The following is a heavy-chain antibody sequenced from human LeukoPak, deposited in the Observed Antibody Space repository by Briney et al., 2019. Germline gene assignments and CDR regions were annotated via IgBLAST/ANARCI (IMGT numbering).Heavy chain of an antibody. J-gene: IGHJ5*02. CDR3: ARAGGAYCSGGSCYSQLHNWFDP. V-gene: IGHV1-2*02. D-gene: IGHD2-15*01. Sequence: ASVKVSCKASGYTFTGYYMHWVRQAPGQGLEWMGWINPNSGGTNYARKFQGRVTMTRDTSISTAYMELSRLRSDDTAVYYCARAGGAYCSGGSCYSQLHNWFDPWGQGTLVTVSS. CDR1: GYTFTGYY. CDR2: INPNSGGT.